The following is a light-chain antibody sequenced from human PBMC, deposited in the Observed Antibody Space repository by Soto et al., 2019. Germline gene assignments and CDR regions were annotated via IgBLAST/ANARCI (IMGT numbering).Light chain of an antibody. CDR2: KVS. CDR3: MQGTHWPPT. Sequence: DVVMTQSPLSLPVTLGQPASISCRSSQSLVYSDGNTYLNWFQQRPGQSPRRLIYKVSNRDSGVPDRLSGSGSDTDFTLKISRVEAEDVGVYYCMQGTHWPPTFGQGTKVDIK. J-gene: IGKJ1*01. V-gene: IGKV2-30*01. CDR1: QSLVYSDGNTY.